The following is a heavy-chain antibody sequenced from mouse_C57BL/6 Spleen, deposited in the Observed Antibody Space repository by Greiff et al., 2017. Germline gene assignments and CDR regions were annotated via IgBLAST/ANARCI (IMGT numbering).Heavy chain of an antibody. CDR3: AGYYYGSSYDWYFDV. J-gene: IGHJ1*03. CDR2: IDPANGNT. V-gene: IGHV14-3*01. D-gene: IGHD1-1*01. Sequence: VQLQQSVAELVRPGASVKLSCTASGFNIKNTYMHWVKQRPEQGLEWIGRIDPANGNTKYAPKFQGKATITADTSSNTAYLQLSSLTSEDTAIYYGAGYYYGSSYDWYFDVWGTGTTVTVSS. CDR1: GFNIKNTY.